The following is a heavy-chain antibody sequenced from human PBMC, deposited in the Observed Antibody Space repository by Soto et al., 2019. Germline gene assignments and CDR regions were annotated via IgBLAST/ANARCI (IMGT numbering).Heavy chain of an antibody. CDR1: GFTFRNFV. Sequence: EVELLESGGGIVQPGGSLRVSCVASGFTFRNFVMSWVRQAPGKGLEWVSAIRGTGGETFYAGSVKGRFTISRDNSKNTLYLQMNSLRDEDTALYCCAQDRGWGVVSPSHDYWGQGTLVTVSS. D-gene: IGHD2-21*01. CDR2: IRGTGGET. J-gene: IGHJ4*02. CDR3: AQDRGWGVVSPSHDY. V-gene: IGHV3-23*01.